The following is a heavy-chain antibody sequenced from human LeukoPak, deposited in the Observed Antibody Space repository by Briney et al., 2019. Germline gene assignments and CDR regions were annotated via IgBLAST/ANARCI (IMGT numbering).Heavy chain of an antibody. CDR1: GGSISNYY. V-gene: IGHV4-59*01. CDR2: IYYSGST. D-gene: IGHD3-10*01. CDR3: ARPNYYYGSGSYYVRFKYYFDY. Sequence: SETLSLTCTVSGGSISNYYWSWIRQPPGKGLEWIGYIYYSGSTKYNPSLKSRVTISVDTSKNQFSLRLNSVTAADTAVFYCARPNYYYGSGSYYVRFKYYFDYWGQGTLVTVSS. J-gene: IGHJ4*02.